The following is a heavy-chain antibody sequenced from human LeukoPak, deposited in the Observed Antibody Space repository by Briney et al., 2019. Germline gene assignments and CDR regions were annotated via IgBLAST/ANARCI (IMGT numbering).Heavy chain of an antibody. D-gene: IGHD4-17*01. J-gene: IGHJ3*01. CDR3: GKGHYGDYVNDAFDF. V-gene: IGHV3-23*01. Sequence: GGSLRLSCPASGFTFANYAMSWVRQAPGKGLEWVSTIGATGYSTYYADSVQGRFTISRDNSKNTLYLQLNSLRAEDTAIYYCGKGHYGDYVNDAFDFWGHGTKVTVSS. CDR1: GFTFANYA. CDR2: IGATGYST.